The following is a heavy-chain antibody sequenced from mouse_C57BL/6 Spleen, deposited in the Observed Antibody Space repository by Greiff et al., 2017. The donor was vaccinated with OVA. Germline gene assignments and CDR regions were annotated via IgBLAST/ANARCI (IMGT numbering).Heavy chain of an antibody. CDR2: IDPETGGT. D-gene: IGHD2-1*01. J-gene: IGHJ4*01. CDR3: TRYGGNYAYYAMDY. Sequence: VQLQESGAELVRPGASVTLSCKASGYTFTDYEMHWVKQTPVHGLEWIGAIDPETGGTAYNQKFKGKAILTADKSSSTAYMELRSLTSEDSAVYYCTRYGGNYAYYAMDYWGQGTSVTVSS. CDR1: GYTFTDYE. V-gene: IGHV1-15*01.